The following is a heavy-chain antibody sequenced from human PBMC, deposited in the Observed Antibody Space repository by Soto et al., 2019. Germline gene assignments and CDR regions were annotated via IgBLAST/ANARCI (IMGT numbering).Heavy chain of an antibody. CDR1: GDSVSSNSAA. Sequence: SQTLSLTCAISGDSVSSNSAAWTWIRQSPSRGLEFLGRTFYRSKWYNDYATSLKGRIIINPDTSKNQFSLQLTSVTPEDTAVYYCASVLEQQLPYNWFDPWGQGILVNVSS. D-gene: IGHD6-13*01. CDR2: TFYRSKWYN. CDR3: ASVLEQQLPYNWFDP. V-gene: IGHV6-1*01. J-gene: IGHJ5*02.